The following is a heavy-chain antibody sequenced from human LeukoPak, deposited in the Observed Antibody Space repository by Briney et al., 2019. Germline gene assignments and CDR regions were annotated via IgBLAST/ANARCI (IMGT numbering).Heavy chain of an antibody. V-gene: IGHV3-23*01. J-gene: IGHJ3*02. Sequence: PGGSLRLSCAASGFSFSSFPMSWVRQAPGKGLEWVSSISDSGGSTYYADSVKGRFTISRDNSKNTLYLQMNSLRAEDTAVYYCAKVRGGSSGDDAFDIWGQGTMVTVSS. D-gene: IGHD6-19*01. CDR1: GFSFSSFP. CDR2: ISDSGGST. CDR3: AKVRGGSSGDDAFDI.